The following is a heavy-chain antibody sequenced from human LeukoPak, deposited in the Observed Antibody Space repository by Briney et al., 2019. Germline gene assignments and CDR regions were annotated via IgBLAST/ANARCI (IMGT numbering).Heavy chain of an antibody. CDR2: IYYSGST. J-gene: IGHJ6*02. CDR3: ARVLYYYDSSGYLNYYYYYGMDV. V-gene: IGHV4-39*01. CDR1: GGSISSSSYY. D-gene: IGHD3-22*01. Sequence: SETLSLTRTVSGGSISSSSYYWGWIRQPPGKGLEWIGSIYYSGSTYYNPPLKSRVTISVYTSKNQFSLKLSSVTAADTAVYYCARVLYYYDSSGYLNYYYYYGMDVWGQGTTVTVSS.